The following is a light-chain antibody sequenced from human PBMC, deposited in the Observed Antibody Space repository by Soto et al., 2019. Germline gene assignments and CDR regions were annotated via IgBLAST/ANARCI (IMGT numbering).Light chain of an antibody. V-gene: IGKV3-15*01. CDR3: QQYNNWPLT. Sequence: EIVMTQSPATLSVSPGERAKFSCRASQSVRNNLAWFQQKPGQAPRLLIYGASTRATSIPARFSGSGSGTAFTLTISSLQSEDFAVYYCQQYNNWPLTFGGGSKVEIK. CDR1: QSVRNN. CDR2: GAS. J-gene: IGKJ4*01.